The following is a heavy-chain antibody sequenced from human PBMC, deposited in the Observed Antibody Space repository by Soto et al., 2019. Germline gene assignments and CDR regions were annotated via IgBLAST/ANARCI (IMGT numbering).Heavy chain of an antibody. J-gene: IGHJ6*02. D-gene: IGHD3-9*01. CDR2: IYYSGST. Sequence: SDTLSLTCTVSGGSISIYYWSWIRQPPGKGLEWIGYIYYSGSTNYNPPLKGRVTISVDTSKNQFSLKLSSVTAADTAVYYCARAQGVLRSFDWLPDYYYYDGMDVWGQGTTVTVSS. V-gene: IGHV4-59*01. CDR1: GGSISIYY. CDR3: ARAQGVLRSFDWLPDYYYYDGMDV.